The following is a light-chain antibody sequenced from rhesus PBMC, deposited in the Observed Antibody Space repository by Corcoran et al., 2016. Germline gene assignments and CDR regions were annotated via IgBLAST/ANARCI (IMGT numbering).Light chain of an antibody. V-gene: IGKV3-40*03. CDR1: ERIGTL. J-gene: IGKJ4*01. CDR2: SAS. Sequence: EILMTQSPATLSLSPGETATLSCRASERIGTLLAWYQHRPGQAPQLLVHSASFRDTGIPYRVSGSGARTEFTLTSSSLEPEDVGLYHCQYYDDLLFTFGGGTRVELK. CDR3: QYYDDLLFT.